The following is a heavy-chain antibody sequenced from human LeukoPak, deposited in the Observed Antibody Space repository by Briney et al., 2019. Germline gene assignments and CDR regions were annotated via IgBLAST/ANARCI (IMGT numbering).Heavy chain of an antibody. CDR1: GFTVSSNY. J-gene: IGHJ4*02. Sequence: GGSLRLSCAASGFTVSSNYMSWVRQAPGKGLEWVSVIYSGGSTYYADSVKGRFTISRHNSKNTLYLQMNSLRADDTAVYYCARDGPGAAIDYWGQGTLVTVSS. D-gene: IGHD3-16*02. V-gene: IGHV3-53*04. CDR2: IYSGGST. CDR3: ARDGPGAAIDY.